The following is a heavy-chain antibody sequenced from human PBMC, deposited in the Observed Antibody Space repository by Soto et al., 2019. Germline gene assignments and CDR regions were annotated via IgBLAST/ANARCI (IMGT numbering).Heavy chain of an antibody. V-gene: IGHV4-4*02. D-gene: IGHD3-22*01. Sequence: PSETLSLTCAVSGGSISSSNWWSWVRQPPGKGLEWIGEIYHSGSTNYNPSLKSRVTISVDKSKNQFSLKLSSVTAADTAVYYCARAPPDSSGHFPYPSYWYFDLWGRGTLVTVSS. CDR3: ARAPPDSSGHFPYPSYWYFDL. J-gene: IGHJ2*01. CDR1: GGSISSSNW. CDR2: IYHSGST.